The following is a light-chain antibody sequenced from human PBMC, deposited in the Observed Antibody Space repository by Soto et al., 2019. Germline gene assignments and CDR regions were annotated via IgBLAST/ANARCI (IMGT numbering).Light chain of an antibody. V-gene: IGKV4-1*01. CDR1: QSVLYSSDNKNY. Sequence: DIVMTQSPDSLAVSLGERATINCKSSQSVLYSSDNKNYVRWYQQKPGLPPKLLIYWASTRESGVPDRFSGDGSGTDFTLTISSLQAEDVAVYYCQQYYDTPLTFGGGTKVEIK. CDR3: QQYYDTPLT. J-gene: IGKJ4*01. CDR2: WAS.